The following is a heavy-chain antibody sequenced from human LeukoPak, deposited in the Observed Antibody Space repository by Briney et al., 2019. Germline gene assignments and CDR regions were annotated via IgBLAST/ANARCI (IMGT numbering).Heavy chain of an antibody. Sequence: GGSLRLSCAVSGFTITTYAVNWLRQAPGKGLEWVSGIGGGGTEYYADSVKGRFIISSDSSQNLVHLQMNRLTVEDTAVDYCARAQGALDYWGQGTLVTVSS. V-gene: IGHV3-23*01. J-gene: IGHJ4*02. CDR1: GFTITTYA. CDR3: ARAQGALDY. CDR2: IGGGGTE. D-gene: IGHD1-26*01.